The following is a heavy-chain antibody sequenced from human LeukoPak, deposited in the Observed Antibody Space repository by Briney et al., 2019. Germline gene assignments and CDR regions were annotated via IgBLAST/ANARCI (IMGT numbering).Heavy chain of an antibody. V-gene: IGHV5-10-1*01. Sequence: PGESLKISCKGSGYSFTSYWISWVRQMPGKGLEWMGRIDPSDSYTNYSPSFQGHVTISADKSISTAYLQWSSLKASDTAMYYCARSMGGNDYGDYVGYYWGQRTLGTVSS. CDR3: ARSMGGNDYGDYVGYY. CDR2: IDPSDSYT. CDR1: GYSFTSYW. D-gene: IGHD4-17*01. J-gene: IGHJ4*02.